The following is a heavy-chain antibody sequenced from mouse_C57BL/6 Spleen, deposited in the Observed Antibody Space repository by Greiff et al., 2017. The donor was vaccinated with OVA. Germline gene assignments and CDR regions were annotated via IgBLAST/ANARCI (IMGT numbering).Heavy chain of an antibody. CDR1: GFNIKDYY. D-gene: IGHD1-1*01. Sequence: VHVKQSGAELVRPGASVKLSCTASGFNIKDYYMHWVKQRPEQGLEWIGRIDPEDGDTEYAPKFQGKATMTADTSSNTAYLQLSSLTSEDTAVYYCTRGYYYGSSPYYFDYWGQGTTLTVSS. CDR2: IDPEDGDT. J-gene: IGHJ2*01. CDR3: TRGYYYGSSPYYFDY. V-gene: IGHV14-1*01.